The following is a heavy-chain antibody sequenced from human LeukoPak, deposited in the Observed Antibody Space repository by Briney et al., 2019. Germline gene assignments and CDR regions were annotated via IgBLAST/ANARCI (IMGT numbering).Heavy chain of an antibody. J-gene: IGHJ4*02. CDR1: GFAFSAYW. CDR3: ARDKSGDLDY. D-gene: IGHD7-27*01. V-gene: IGHV3-74*01. Sequence: GGSLRLSCAASGFAFSAYWMHWVRQTPGKGLVWVSRINSDGSGTSYADSVKGRFTISRDNAKNTLYLQMNSLRAEDTAVYYCARDKSGDLDYWGQGTLVTVSS. CDR2: INSDGSGT.